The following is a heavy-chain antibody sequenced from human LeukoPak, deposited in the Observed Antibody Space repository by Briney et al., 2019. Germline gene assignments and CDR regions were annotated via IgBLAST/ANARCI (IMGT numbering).Heavy chain of an antibody. J-gene: IGHJ4*02. D-gene: IGHD3-10*01. Sequence: GGSLRLSCVASGFTFSDYYMSWIRQAPGKGLEWVSYISSSGSTIYYADSVKGRFTISRDNAKNSLYLQMNSLRAEDTAVYYCARGSNTYYYGSEAFDYWGQGTLVTVSS. CDR2: ISSSGSTI. CDR3: ARGSNTYYYGSEAFDY. CDR1: GFTFSDYY. V-gene: IGHV3-11*04.